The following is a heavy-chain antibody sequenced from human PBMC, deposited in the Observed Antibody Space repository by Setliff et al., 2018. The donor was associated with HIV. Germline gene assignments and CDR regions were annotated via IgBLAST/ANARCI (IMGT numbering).Heavy chain of an antibody. D-gene: IGHD3-16*01. V-gene: IGHV4-39*07. Sequence: PSETLSLTCTVSGGSISSSSYYWGWIRQPPGKGLEWIGNIYYSETTYYNPSLKSRVTISIDTSKSQFSLRVNSVTAADTAVYYCARSSYEYVWGSRLGYAFDIWGQGTKVTVSS. CDR1: GGSISSSSYY. J-gene: IGHJ3*02. CDR2: IYYSETT. CDR3: ARSSYEYVWGSRLGYAFDI.